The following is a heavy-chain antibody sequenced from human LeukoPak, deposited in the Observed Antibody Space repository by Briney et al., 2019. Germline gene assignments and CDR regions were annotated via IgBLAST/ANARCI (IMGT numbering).Heavy chain of an antibody. CDR2: ISPGGGTT. D-gene: IGHD3-10*01. CDR3: AKSRSGSANWALRIFDN. V-gene: IGHV3-23*01. Sequence: GGSLRLSCVVSGFSFGSEAMSWVRQAPGRGLEWVSSISPGGGTTYYADSVKGRFTISRDNSENTPYVEMNSLRAEDTAIYYCAKSRSGSANWALRIFDNWGQGTLVSVSS. CDR1: GFSFGSEA. J-gene: IGHJ4*02.